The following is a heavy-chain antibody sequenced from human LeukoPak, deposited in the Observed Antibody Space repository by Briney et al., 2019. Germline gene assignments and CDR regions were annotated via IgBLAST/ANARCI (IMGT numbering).Heavy chain of an antibody. CDR3: ARAAQPGFDP. V-gene: IGHV3-48*01. J-gene: IGHJ5*02. CDR2: ISSDSGTI. CDR1: GLTSSSYS. Sequence: GGSLRLSCGASGLTSSSYSMNWVRQAPGKGLEWVSYISSDSGTIYQADSVKGRFTISRDNAKNSLYLQMNSLRAEDTAVYHCARAAQPGFDPWGQGTLVIVSS. D-gene: IGHD1-14*01.